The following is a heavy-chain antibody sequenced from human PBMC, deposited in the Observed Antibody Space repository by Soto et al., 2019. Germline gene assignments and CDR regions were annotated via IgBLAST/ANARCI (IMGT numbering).Heavy chain of an antibody. V-gene: IGHV1-69*13. CDR3: ARGWDHYDSSGLLTWFDP. CDR2: IIPIFGTP. Sequence: GXSVKVSCKASGGTFTYLGLHWVRQAPGQGLEWMGEIIPIFGTPNYAQKFQGRVIITADEFTSTAHMELSSLRSEDTAVYYCARGWDHYDSSGLLTWFDPSGQGTLVTVSS. J-gene: IGHJ5*02. D-gene: IGHD3-22*01. CDR1: GGTFTYLG.